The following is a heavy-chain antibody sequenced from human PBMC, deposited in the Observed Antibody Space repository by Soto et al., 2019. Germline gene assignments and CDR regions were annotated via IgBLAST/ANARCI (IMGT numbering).Heavy chain of an antibody. J-gene: IGHJ6*02. V-gene: IGHV3-21*01. D-gene: IGHD4-17*01. CDR2: ISSSSSYI. CDR1: GFTFSSYS. CDR3: ARNYGDYVYLNYYYYGMDV. Sequence: GGSLRLSCAASGFTFSSYSMNWVRQAPGKGLEWVSSISSSSSYIYYADSVKGRFTISRDNAKNSLYLQMNSLRAEDTAVYYCARNYGDYVYLNYYYYGMDVWGQGTTVTVSS.